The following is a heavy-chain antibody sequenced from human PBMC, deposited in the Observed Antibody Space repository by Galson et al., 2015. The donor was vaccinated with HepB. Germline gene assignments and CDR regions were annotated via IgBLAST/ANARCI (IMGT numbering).Heavy chain of an antibody. CDR3: VKDQKMATKNFDY. D-gene: IGHD5-24*01. CDR2: ISSNGGST. Sequence: SLRLSCAASGFTFSSYAMHWVRQAPGKGLEYVSAISSNGGSTYYADSVKGRFTISRDNSKNTLYLQMSSLRAEDTAVYYCVKDQKMATKNFDYWGQGTLVTVSS. CDR1: GFTFSSYA. V-gene: IGHV3-64D*06. J-gene: IGHJ4*02.